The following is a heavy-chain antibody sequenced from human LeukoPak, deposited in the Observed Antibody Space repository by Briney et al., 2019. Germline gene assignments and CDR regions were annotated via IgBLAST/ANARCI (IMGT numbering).Heavy chain of an antibody. CDR1: GFTFSPHA. Sequence: GGSLRLSCAASGFTFSPHAMHWVRQAPGKGLKWVAVISSDGSDKYYADSVQGRFTISRDNSKNSLYLQMNSLRAEDTAVYYCAKGRVPGAVSGFDYWGQGTLVTVSS. CDR2: ISSDGSDK. J-gene: IGHJ4*02. CDR3: AKGRVPGAVSGFDY. D-gene: IGHD2-2*01. V-gene: IGHV3-30-3*01.